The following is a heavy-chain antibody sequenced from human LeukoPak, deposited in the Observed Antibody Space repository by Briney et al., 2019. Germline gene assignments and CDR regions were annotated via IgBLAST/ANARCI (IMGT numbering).Heavy chain of an antibody. CDR1: GGSFSGYY. CDR2: INHSGST. J-gene: IGHJ4*02. V-gene: IGHV4-34*01. Sequence: SETLSLTCAVYGGSFSGYYWSWIRQPPGKGLEWIGEINHSGSTNYNPSLKSRVTISVDTSKSQFSLKLSSVTAADTAVYYCASRSSGWRKPLDYWGQGTLVTVSS. CDR3: ASRSSGWRKPLDY. D-gene: IGHD6-19*01.